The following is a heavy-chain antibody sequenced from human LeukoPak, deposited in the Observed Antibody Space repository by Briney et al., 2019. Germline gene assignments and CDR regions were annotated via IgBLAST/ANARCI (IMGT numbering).Heavy chain of an antibody. D-gene: IGHD3-9*01. CDR3: ARGRYYDILTGYYIHPAPFDY. CDR1: GFTFSSYE. J-gene: IGHJ4*02. CDR2: ISSSGSTI. V-gene: IGHV3-48*03. Sequence: GGSLRLSCAASGFTFSSYEMNWVRQAPGKGLEWVSYISSSGSTIYYADSVKGRFTISRDNAKHSLSLQMNSLRAEDTAVYYCARGRYYDILTGYYIHPAPFDYWGQGTLVTVSS.